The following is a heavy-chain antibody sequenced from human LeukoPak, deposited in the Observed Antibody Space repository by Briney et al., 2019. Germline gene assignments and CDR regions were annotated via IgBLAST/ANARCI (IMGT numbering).Heavy chain of an antibody. V-gene: IGHV1-46*01. CDR3: ASHKYCSSTSCYAFDI. Sequence: ASVKVSCKASGYTFPSYFMHWVRQAPGQGLEWMGIINPTGGSTTYAQKFQGRVTMTRDTSTSTVYMELSSLRSDDTAVYYCASHKYCSSTSCYAFDIWGQGTMVTVSS. J-gene: IGHJ3*02. D-gene: IGHD2-2*01. CDR1: GYTFPSYF. CDR2: INPTGGST.